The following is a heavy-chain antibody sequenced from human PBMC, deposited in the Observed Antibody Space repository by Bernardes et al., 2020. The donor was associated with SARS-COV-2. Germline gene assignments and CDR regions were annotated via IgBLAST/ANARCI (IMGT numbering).Heavy chain of an antibody. Sequence: SETLSLTCTVSGGSISTGSYYLNWIRQPAGKGLEWIGRIYTSGTANYNPSLKRRLSISADTSKRQFFLTLASVTAADTAVYYCAKCVQEYYAMDVWGQGTTVTVSS. CDR3: AKCVQEYYAMDV. V-gene: IGHV4-61*02. CDR2: IYTSGTA. CDR1: GGSISTGSYY. D-gene: IGHD1-1*01. J-gene: IGHJ6*02.